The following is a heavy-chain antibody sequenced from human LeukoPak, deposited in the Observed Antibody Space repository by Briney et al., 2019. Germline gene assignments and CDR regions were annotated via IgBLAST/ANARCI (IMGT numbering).Heavy chain of an antibody. D-gene: IGHD1-14*01. CDR3: ARDQRGSTGTFDY. V-gene: IGHV4-59*01. CDR1: GGSISSYY. Sequence: SETLSLTCTVSGGSISSYYWSWIRQPPGKGLEWIGCIYYSGSTNYNPSLKSRVTISVDTSKNQFSLKLSSVTAADTAVYYCARDQRGSTGTFDYWGQGTLVTVSS. CDR2: IYYSGST. J-gene: IGHJ4*02.